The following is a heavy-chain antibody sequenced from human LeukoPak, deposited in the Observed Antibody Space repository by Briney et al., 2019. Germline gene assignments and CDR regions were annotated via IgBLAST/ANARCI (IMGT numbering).Heavy chain of an antibody. Sequence: PGGSLRLSCAASGFTFSSYAMSWVRQVPGKGLEWVSAISGSGGSTYYADSVKGRFTISRDNSKNTLYLQMSSLRAEDTAVYYCAKTWGSKGRRDCYSDYWGQGTLVTVSS. D-gene: IGHD7-27*01. CDR1: GFTFSSYA. J-gene: IGHJ4*02. V-gene: IGHV3-23*01. CDR2: ISGSGGST. CDR3: AKTWGSKGRRDCYSDY.